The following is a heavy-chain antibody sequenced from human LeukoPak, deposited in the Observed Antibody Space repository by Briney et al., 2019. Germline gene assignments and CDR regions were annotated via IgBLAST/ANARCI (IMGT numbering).Heavy chain of an antibody. V-gene: IGHV3-21*01. CDR3: ARGGGYCSSTSCYLNDWFDP. D-gene: IGHD2-2*03. Sequence: GGSLRLSCATSGFIFSHFGMHWVRQAPGKGLEWVSSISSSSSYIYYADSVKGRFTISRDNAKNSLYLQMNSLRAEDTAVYYCARGGGYCSSTSCYLNDWFDPWGQGTLVTVSS. J-gene: IGHJ5*02. CDR2: ISSSSSYI. CDR1: GFIFSHFG.